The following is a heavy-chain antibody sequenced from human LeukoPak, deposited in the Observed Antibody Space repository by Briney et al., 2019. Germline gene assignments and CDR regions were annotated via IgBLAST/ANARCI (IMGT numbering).Heavy chain of an antibody. V-gene: IGHV3-48*03. CDR1: GFTFSNYE. J-gene: IGHJ4*02. CDR2: ISSSGSDI. Sequence: GGSLRLSCAASGFTFSNYEMHWVRQAPGKGLEWVSYISSSGSDIYYADSVKGRFTISRDNAKNSLYLHMNSLRAEDTAIYYCARDYGGSSPFDYWGQGTLVTVSS. D-gene: IGHD4-23*01. CDR3: ARDYGGSSPFDY.